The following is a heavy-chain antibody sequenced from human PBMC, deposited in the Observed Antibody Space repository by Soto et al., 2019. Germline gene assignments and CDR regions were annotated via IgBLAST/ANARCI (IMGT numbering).Heavy chain of an antibody. Sequence: EVQLLDSGGGLVQPGGSLRLSCAASGFTFSDYAMSWVRQAPGKGLKWVSTISGSGGDTHYADPVQGRFTISRDNAKNTLCMEMNSLRAKETTIFFWAKLTSDSPSSWLLDYWGQGTLVTVPS. CDR3: AKLTSDSPSSWLLDY. D-gene: IGHD5-12*01. CDR1: GFTFSDYA. V-gene: IGHV3-23*01. J-gene: IGHJ4*02. CDR2: ISGSGGDT.